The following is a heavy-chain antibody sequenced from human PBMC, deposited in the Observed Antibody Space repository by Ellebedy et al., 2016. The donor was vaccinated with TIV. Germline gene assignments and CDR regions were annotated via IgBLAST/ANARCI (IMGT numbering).Heavy chain of an antibody. Sequence: SETLSLTCTVSGGSISSGGYYWSWIRQHPGKGLEWIGYIYYSGSANYNPSLKSRVTKSVDTSKNQFSLKLSSVTAADTAVYYCARGGTTWSFDYWGQGTLVTVSS. J-gene: IGHJ4*02. D-gene: IGHD1-1*01. CDR3: ARGGTTWSFDY. V-gene: IGHV4-61*08. CDR1: GGSISSGGYY. CDR2: IYYSGSA.